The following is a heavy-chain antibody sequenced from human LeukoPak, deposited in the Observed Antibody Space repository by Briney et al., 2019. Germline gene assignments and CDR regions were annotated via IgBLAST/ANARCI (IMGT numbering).Heavy chain of an antibody. V-gene: IGHV1-8*01. Sequence: EASVKASCKASGYTFTSYDINWVRQATGQGLEWMGWMNPNSGNTGYAQKFQGRVTMTRNTSISTAYMELSSLRSEDTAVYYCARGRPTTSIAAAGVNWFDPWGQGTLVTVSS. D-gene: IGHD6-13*01. CDR2: MNPNSGNT. CDR3: ARGRPTTSIAAAGVNWFDP. CDR1: GYTFTSYD. J-gene: IGHJ5*02.